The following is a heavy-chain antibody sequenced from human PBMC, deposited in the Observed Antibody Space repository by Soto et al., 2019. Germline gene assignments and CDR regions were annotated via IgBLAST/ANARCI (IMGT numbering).Heavy chain of an antibody. Sequence: WGFLRLSYAASGFTLRNFAVSCVRQAPGKGLEWVSAISGSGGSTYYADSVKGRFTISIDNSKNTLYLQMNSLRAEDMAVYYCANAVSYDFWSGYSGDSYYYMDVWGKGTTVTVSS. CDR3: ANAVSYDFWSGYSGDSYYYMDV. CDR1: GFTLRNFA. CDR2: ISGSGGST. V-gene: IGHV3-23*01. J-gene: IGHJ6*03. D-gene: IGHD3-3*01.